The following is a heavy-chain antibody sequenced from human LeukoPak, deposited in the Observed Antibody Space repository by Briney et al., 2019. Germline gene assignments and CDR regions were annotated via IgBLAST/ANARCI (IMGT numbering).Heavy chain of an antibody. J-gene: IGHJ4*02. V-gene: IGHV3-23*01. Sequence: AGGSLRLSGAASGFTFSSYAMSWVRQAPGKGLEWVSAISGSGGSTYYADSVKGRFTISRDNSKNTLYLQMNSLRAEDTAVYYCAKDSDLGYCSGGSCYGYDYWGQGTLVTVSS. D-gene: IGHD2-15*01. CDR3: AKDSDLGYCSGGSCYGYDY. CDR2: ISGSGGST. CDR1: GFTFSSYA.